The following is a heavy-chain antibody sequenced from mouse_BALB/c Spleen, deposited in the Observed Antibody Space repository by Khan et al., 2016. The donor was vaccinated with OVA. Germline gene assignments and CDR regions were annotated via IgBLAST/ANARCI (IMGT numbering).Heavy chain of an antibody. Sequence: EVELVESGGDLVKPGGSLKLSCAASGFTFSSYGMSWVRQTPDKRLEWVATISSGGHYTYFPDSVRGRFTISRDNAKNTLYLQMSSLKSEDTAIYYCARSITTAKGYYYAMAYWGQGTSVTVSS. CDR2: ISSGGHYT. CDR3: ARSITTAKGYYYAMAY. D-gene: IGHD1-2*01. J-gene: IGHJ4*01. V-gene: IGHV5-6*01. CDR1: GFTFSSYG.